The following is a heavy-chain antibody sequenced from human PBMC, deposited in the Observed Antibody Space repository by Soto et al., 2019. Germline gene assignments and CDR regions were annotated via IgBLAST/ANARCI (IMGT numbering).Heavy chain of an antibody. D-gene: IGHD3-9*01. J-gene: IGHJ4*02. Sequence: PSETLSLTCTVSGGSISSGDYYWSWIRQPPGKGLEWIGYIYYSGSTYYNPSLKSRVTISVDTSKNQFSLKLSSVTAADTAVYYCARVLRYFDWSMYFDYWGQGTLVTVSS. V-gene: IGHV4-30-4*01. CDR2: IYYSGST. CDR1: GGSISSGDYY. CDR3: ARVLRYFDWSMYFDY.